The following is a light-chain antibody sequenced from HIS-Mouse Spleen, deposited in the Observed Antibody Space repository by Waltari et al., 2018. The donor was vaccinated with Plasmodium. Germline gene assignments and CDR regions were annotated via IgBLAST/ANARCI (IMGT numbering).Light chain of an antibody. V-gene: IGKV3-15*01. CDR3: QQYNNWSFT. CDR1: QSVSSN. J-gene: IGKJ3*01. CDR2: GAS. Sequence: ERVMTQSPAPLSVSPGERATLSCRASQSVSSNLAWYQQKPGQAPRLLIYGASTRATGIPARFSGSGSGTEFTLTISSLQSEDFAVYYCQQYNNWSFTFGPGTKVDIK.